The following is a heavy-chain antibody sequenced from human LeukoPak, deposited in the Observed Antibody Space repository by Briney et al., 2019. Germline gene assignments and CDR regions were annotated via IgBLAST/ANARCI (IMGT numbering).Heavy chain of an antibody. D-gene: IGHD3-16*02. CDR3: ARDKAYYDYVWGSYRYNYGAFDI. V-gene: IGHV4-4*07. CDR2: IYTSGST. CDR1: GGSISSYY. J-gene: IGHJ3*02. Sequence: SETLSLSCTVSGGSISSYYWSWIRQPAGKGLEWIGRIYTSGSTNYNPSLKSRVTISVDTSKNQFSLKLSSVTAADTAVYYCARDKAYYDYVWGSYRYNYGAFDIWGQGTMVTVSS.